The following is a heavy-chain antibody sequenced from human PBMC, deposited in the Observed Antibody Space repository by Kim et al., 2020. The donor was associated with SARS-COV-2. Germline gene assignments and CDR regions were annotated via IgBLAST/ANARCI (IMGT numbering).Heavy chain of an antibody. CDR2: ISSSSSYI. Sequence: GGSLRLSCAASGFTFSSYSMNWVRQAPGKGLEWVSSISSSSSYIYYADSVKGRFTISRDNAKNSLYLQMNSLRAEDTAVYYCARVAAAGVPGHYFDYWGQGTLVTVSS. CDR1: GFTFSSYS. V-gene: IGHV3-21*01. D-gene: IGHD6-13*01. J-gene: IGHJ4*02. CDR3: ARVAAAGVPGHYFDY.